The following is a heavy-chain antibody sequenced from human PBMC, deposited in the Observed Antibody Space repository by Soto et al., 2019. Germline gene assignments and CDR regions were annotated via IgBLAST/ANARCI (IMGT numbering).Heavy chain of an antibody. CDR2: LKPDGSEK. V-gene: IGHV3-7*05. Sequence: GGSLRLSCAAPGFTFSSSWMNWARQAPGRGLERVATLKPDGSEKYYVDSVKGRFTISRDIAKNSLYLQMNSLRAADTAVYYCAMGGDYYDSSGYPQGFDYCGQGTLVTVSS. J-gene: IGHJ4*02. CDR1: GFTFSSSW. D-gene: IGHD3-22*01. CDR3: AMGGDYYDSSGYPQGFDY.